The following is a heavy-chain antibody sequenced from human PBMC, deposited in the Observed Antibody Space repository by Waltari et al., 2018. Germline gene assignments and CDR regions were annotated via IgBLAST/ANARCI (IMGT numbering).Heavy chain of an antibody. CDR3: ARSRLLWFGEDWFDP. CDR2: IWDDGSNK. V-gene: IGHV3-33*01. D-gene: IGHD3-10*01. J-gene: IGHJ5*02. CDR1: GFTFSSYG. Sequence: QVQLVESGGGVVQPGRSLRLSCAASGFTFSSYGMHWVRQAPGKGLEWVAVIWDDGSNKYYADSVKGRFTISRDNSKNTLYLQMNSLRAEDTAVYYCARSRLLWFGEDWFDPWGQGTLVTVSS.